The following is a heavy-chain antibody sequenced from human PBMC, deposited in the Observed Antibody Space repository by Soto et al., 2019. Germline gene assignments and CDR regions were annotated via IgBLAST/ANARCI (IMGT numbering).Heavy chain of an antibody. CDR2: ISYSGYT. J-gene: IGHJ4*01. CDR3: ARGPTPSWSSYRFSYFDS. Sequence: PSETLSLTCTVSGASINSAAYFWTWIRQRPGGGLEWIGFISYSGYTFQNPSLKSRLLLSVDTSKNQFSLELSFVTAADTAVYYCARGPTPSWSSYRFSYFDSWGPGSLVTVSS. CDR1: GASINSAAYF. V-gene: IGHV4-31*03. D-gene: IGHD3-16*02.